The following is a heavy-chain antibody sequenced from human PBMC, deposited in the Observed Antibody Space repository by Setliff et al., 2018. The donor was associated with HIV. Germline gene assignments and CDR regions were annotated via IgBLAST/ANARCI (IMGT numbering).Heavy chain of an antibody. CDR2: IYYTGST. V-gene: IGHV4-31*03. Sequence: PSETLSLTCTVSGGSFTSGGYYWSWIRQHPGKGLEWIGSIYYTGSTFYNPSLKSRVTISVDTSKNQVSLKLSSVTAADTAVYYCAREIYGGNSRPFDYWGQGTLVTVSS. CDR3: AREIYGGNSRPFDY. D-gene: IGHD4-17*01. CDR1: GGSFTSGGYY. J-gene: IGHJ4*02.